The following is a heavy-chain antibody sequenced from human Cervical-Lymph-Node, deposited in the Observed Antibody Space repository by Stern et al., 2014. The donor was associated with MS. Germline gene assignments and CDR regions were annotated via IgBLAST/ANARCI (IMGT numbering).Heavy chain of an antibody. D-gene: IGHD6-6*01. CDR1: GGSISSGDYY. J-gene: IGHJ4*02. V-gene: IGHV4-30-4*01. CDR2: IYYSGST. CDR3: ARGRRGSSSSFNY. Sequence: QVQLVESGPGLVKPSQTLSLTCTVSGGSISSGDYYWSWIRQPPGKGLEWIGHIYYSGSTYYNPSLKSRVTISVDTSKNQFSLKLSSVTAADTAVYYCARGRRGSSSSFNYWGQGTLVTVSS.